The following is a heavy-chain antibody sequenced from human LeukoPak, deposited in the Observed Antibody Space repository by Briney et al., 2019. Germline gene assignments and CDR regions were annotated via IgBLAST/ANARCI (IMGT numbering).Heavy chain of an antibody. CDR2: IFYSGVT. D-gene: IGHD2-21*02. J-gene: IGHJ4*02. CDR1: GGSIRSDGYY. V-gene: IGHV4-31*11. Sequence: SQALSLTCAVSGGSIRSDGYYWSWIRQHPGKGLEWIGYIFYSGVTYYDPSLKSRVTISVDTSTNPLSLKLSCVTAADSAVYYCAREGAYCGGDCYLDYWGQGTLVTVSS. CDR3: AREGAYCGGDCYLDY.